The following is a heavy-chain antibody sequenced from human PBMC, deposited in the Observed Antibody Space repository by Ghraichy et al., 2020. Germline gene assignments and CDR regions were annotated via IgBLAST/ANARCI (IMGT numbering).Heavy chain of an antibody. CDR1: GFTFSSYA. CDR2: ISGSGGST. D-gene: IGHD1-26*01. J-gene: IGHJ4*02. CDR3: AKDQSAKWELLAGVGLFDY. Sequence: GGSLRLSCAASGFTFSSYAMSWVRQAPGKGLEWVSAISGSGGSTYYADSVKGRFTISRDNSKNTLYLQMNSLRAEDTAVYYCAKDQSAKWELLAGVGLFDYWGQGTLVTVSS. V-gene: IGHV3-23*01.